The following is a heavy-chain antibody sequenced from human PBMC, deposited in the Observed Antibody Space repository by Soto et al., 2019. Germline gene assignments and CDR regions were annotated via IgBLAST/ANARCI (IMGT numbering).Heavy chain of an antibody. V-gene: IGHV4-34*01. CDR2: INHSGST. D-gene: IGHD4-17*01. J-gene: IGHJ3*02. CDR3: ARLNYGDYALIIQENDAFDI. CDR1: GGSFSGYY. Sequence: TSETLSLTCAVYGGSFSGYYWSWIRQPPGKGLEWIGEINHSGSTNYNPSLKSRVTISVDTSKNQFSLKLSSVTAADTAVYYCARLNYGDYALIIQENDAFDIWGQGTMVTVS.